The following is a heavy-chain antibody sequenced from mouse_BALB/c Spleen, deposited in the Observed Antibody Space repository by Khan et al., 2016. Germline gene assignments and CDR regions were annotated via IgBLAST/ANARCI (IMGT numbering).Heavy chain of an antibody. V-gene: IGHV1-7*01. CDR1: GYTFTSYW. CDR3: ASYYYGSSYAMDC. D-gene: IGHD1-1*01. Sequence: QVQLQQSGAELAKPGASVKMSCKASGYTFTSYWMHWVKQRPGQGLEWIGYINPSTGYTEYNQKFKDKATLTADKSSSTAYMQLSSLTSEDSAVXYCASYYYGSSYAMDCLGRGTSVTVSS. CDR2: INPSTGYT. J-gene: IGHJ4*01.